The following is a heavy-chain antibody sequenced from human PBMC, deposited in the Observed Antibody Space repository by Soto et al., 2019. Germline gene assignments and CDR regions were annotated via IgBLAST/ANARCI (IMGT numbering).Heavy chain of an antibody. V-gene: IGHV1-69*12. J-gene: IGHJ4*02. D-gene: IGHD3-22*01. CDR2: IIPIFGTA. Sequence: QVQLVQSGAEVKKPGSSVKVSCKASGGTFSSYAISWVRQAPGQGLEWMGGIIPIFGTANYAQKFQGRVTITADESTSTAYMELSSLRTEDTAVYYCAKREHYSDSSGQEPFFDSWGRGTLVTVS. CDR1: GGTFSSYA. CDR3: AKREHYSDSSGQEPFFDS.